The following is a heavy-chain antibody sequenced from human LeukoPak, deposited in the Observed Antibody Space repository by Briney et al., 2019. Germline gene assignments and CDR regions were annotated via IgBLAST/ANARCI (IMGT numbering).Heavy chain of an antibody. J-gene: IGHJ4*02. Sequence: SQTVSLTCTVSGGSISSGDYYWSWLRQPPGKGLEWIGYIYYSGSTYYNPSLKSRVTISVDTSKNQFSLKLSSVTAADTAVYYCARGFLYYFDYWGQGTLVTVSS. D-gene: IGHD2-21*01. CDR2: IYYSGST. CDR3: ARGFLYYFDY. CDR1: GGSISSGDYY. V-gene: IGHV4-30-4*01.